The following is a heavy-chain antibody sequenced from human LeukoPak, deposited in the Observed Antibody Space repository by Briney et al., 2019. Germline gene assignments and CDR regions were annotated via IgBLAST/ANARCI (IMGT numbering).Heavy chain of an antibody. D-gene: IGHD3-22*01. CDR2: ISSSGSTI. Sequence: PGGSMRLSCAASGFTFSSYTMNWVRQAPGKGLEWVSYISSSGSTIYYADSVKGRFTISRDNAKNSLYLQMNSLRAEDTAVYYCARARSYYYDSSGYGYWGQGTLVTVSS. V-gene: IGHV3-48*04. CDR1: GFTFSSYT. J-gene: IGHJ4*02. CDR3: ARARSYYYDSSGYGY.